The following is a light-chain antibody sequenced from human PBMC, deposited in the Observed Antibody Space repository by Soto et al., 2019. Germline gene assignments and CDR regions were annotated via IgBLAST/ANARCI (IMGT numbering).Light chain of an antibody. CDR3: QQLNSYPIFT. CDR1: QGISSY. J-gene: IGKJ3*01. V-gene: IGKV1-9*01. CDR2: AAS. Sequence: IQLTQSPSSLSASVGDRVTITCRASQGISSYLAWYQQNPGKAPKLLIYAASTMQSGVPSRFSGSGSGTDFTLTISSLQPEDCATYYCQQLNSYPIFTFGAGTKVDIK.